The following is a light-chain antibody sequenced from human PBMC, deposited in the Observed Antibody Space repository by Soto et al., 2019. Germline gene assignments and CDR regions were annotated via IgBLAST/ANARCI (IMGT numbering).Light chain of an antibody. V-gene: IGKV1-5*03. CDR1: QSLSTW. Sequence: DIQMTQSPSTLSASVGDRVTITCRATQSLSTWLAWYQQKPGKAPKLLIYKASSLESGVPSRFSGSRSGTEFTLTISSLQPDDFATYYYQQYNSDLYTFGQGTKLEIK. CDR3: QQYNSDLYT. CDR2: KAS. J-gene: IGKJ2*01.